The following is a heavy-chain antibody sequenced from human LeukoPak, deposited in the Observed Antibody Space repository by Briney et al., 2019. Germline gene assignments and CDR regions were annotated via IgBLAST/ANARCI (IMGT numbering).Heavy chain of an antibody. CDR2: IYYSGST. D-gene: IGHD2-2*01. CDR3: ARHLADYCSSTSCYADNGFDY. V-gene: IGHV4-39*01. Sequence: SETLSLTCTAPGGSISSSSYYWGWIRQPPGKGLEWIGSIYYSGSTYYNPSLKSRVTISVDTSKNQFSLKLSSVTAADTAVYYCARHLADYCSSTSCYADNGFDYWGQGTPVTVSS. J-gene: IGHJ4*02. CDR1: GGSISSSSYY.